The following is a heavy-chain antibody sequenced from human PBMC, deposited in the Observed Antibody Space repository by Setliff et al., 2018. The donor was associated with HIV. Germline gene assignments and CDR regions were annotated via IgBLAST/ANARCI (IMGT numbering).Heavy chain of an antibody. CDR3: ARFQAWQLGRRGGYYYYMDV. CDR1: GGSISGYY. J-gene: IGHJ6*03. V-gene: IGHV4-59*01. Sequence: LSLTCTVSGGSISGYYWSWVRQPPEKRLELIWFIHYSGSSDYNPSLKSRITISVDMSRNQFSLVLSSVTAADTAVYYCARFQAWQLGRRGGYYYYMDVWGKGTTVTVSS. CDR2: IHYSGSS. D-gene: IGHD1-1*01.